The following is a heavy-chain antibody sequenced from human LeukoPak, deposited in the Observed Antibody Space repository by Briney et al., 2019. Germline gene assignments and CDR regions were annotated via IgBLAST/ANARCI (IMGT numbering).Heavy chain of an antibody. J-gene: IGHJ4*02. V-gene: IGHV3-23*01. Sequence: GGSLRLSCAASGFTFSSYAMSWVRQAPGKGLEWVSAISGSGGSTCYADSVKGRFTISRDNSKNTLYLQMNSLRAEDTAVYYCAKDREYYGSGSYLNYWGQGTLVTVSS. CDR3: AKDREYYGSGSYLNY. CDR1: GFTFSSYA. CDR2: ISGSGGST. D-gene: IGHD3-10*01.